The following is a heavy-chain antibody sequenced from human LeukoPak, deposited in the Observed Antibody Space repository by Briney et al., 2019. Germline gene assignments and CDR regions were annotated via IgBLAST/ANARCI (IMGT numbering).Heavy chain of an antibody. CDR3: ARDRSERKFGFYDSSGYMGY. Sequence: ASVKVSCKASGYTFTSYGISWVRQAPGQGLEWMGWISAYNGNTNYAQKLQGRVTMTTDTSTSTAYMELRSLRSDDTAVYYCARDRSERKFGFYDSSGYMGYWGQGTLVTVSS. J-gene: IGHJ4*02. CDR2: ISAYNGNT. CDR1: GYTFTSYG. V-gene: IGHV1-18*01. D-gene: IGHD3-22*01.